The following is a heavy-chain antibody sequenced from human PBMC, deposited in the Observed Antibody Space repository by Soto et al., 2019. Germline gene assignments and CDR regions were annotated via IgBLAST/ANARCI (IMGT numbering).Heavy chain of an antibody. CDR1: GGSFSGYY. J-gene: IGHJ6*02. CDR3: ARGFLSHYYYGMDV. Sequence: SETLSLTCAVYGGSFSGYYWSWIRQPPGKGLEWIGEINHSGSTNYNPSLKSRVTISVDTSKNQFSLKLSSVTAADTAVYYCARGFLSHYYYGMDVWGQGTTVTVSS. V-gene: IGHV4-34*01. CDR2: INHSGST.